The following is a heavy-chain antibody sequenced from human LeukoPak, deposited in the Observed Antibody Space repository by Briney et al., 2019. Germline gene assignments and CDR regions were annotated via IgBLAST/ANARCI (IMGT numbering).Heavy chain of an antibody. D-gene: IGHD6-19*01. CDR3: AKQWLAPFFDY. V-gene: IGHV3-21*01. J-gene: IGHJ4*02. CDR1: GFAFSSYS. Sequence: GGSLRLSCAASGFAFSSYSMNWVRQAPGKGLEWVSSISSTSSYIYFADSVKGRFTISGDNAKNSLHLQMNSLRAEDTAVYYCAKQWLAPFFDYWGQGTLVTVSS. CDR2: ISSTSSYI.